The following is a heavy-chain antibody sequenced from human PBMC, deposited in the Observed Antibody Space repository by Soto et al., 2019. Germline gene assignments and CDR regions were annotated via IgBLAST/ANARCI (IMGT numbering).Heavy chain of an antibody. Sequence: SETLSLTCTVSGGSISSGGYYWRWIRQHPGKGLEWIGYIYYSGSTYYNPSLKSRVTISVDTSKNQFSLKLSSVTAADTAVYYCARDAKWLLPPTDYGMDVWGQGTTVTVSS. CDR1: GGSISSGGYY. J-gene: IGHJ6*02. D-gene: IGHD3-22*01. V-gene: IGHV4-31*03. CDR3: ARDAKWLLPPTDYGMDV. CDR2: IYYSGST.